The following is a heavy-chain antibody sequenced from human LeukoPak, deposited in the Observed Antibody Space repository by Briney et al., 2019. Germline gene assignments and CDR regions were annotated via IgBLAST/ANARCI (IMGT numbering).Heavy chain of an antibody. V-gene: IGHV4-39*01. Sequence: SETLSLTCAVSGDSISSYYWTWIRQPPGKGLEWIGSVYYRGSTYYNPSLRSRLTISVDTSKNQFSLKLSSVTAADTAVYYCARVMGDYGPGDYWGQGTLVTVSS. CDR3: ARVMGDYGPGDY. J-gene: IGHJ4*02. CDR2: VYYRGST. D-gene: IGHD3-10*01. CDR1: GDSISSYY.